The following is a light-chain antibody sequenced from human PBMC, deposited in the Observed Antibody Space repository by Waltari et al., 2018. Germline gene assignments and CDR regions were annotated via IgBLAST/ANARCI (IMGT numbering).Light chain of an antibody. CDR1: ALGSYS. Sequence: YVLTQPPSVSVAPGNTATITCGGDALGSYSVHWYQKKPGQAPVLVIFYDNDRPSGIPERFSGSNSGNTATLTISRVEAGDEADYYCQVWETTRGHQGVFGPGTKVTVL. CDR3: QVWETTRGHQGV. CDR2: YDN. V-gene: IGLV3-21*01. J-gene: IGLJ1*01.